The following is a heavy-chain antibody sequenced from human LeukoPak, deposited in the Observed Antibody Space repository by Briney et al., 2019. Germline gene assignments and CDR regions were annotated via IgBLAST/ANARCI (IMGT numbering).Heavy chain of an antibody. D-gene: IGHD2-2*02. CDR1: GGTFSSYA. V-gene: IGHV3-30-3*01. CDR3: ASSKLLYSWFDP. J-gene: IGHJ5*02. CDR2: ISYDGSNK. Sequence: SCKASGGTFSSYAISWVRQAPGKGLEWVAVISYDGSNKYYADSVKGRFTISRDNSKNTLYLQMNSLRAEDTAVYYCASSKLLYSWFDPWGQGTLVTVSS.